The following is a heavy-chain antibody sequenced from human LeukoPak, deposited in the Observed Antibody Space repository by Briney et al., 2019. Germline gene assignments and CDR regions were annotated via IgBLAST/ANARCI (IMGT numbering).Heavy chain of an antibody. CDR2: ISGSGGST. J-gene: IGHJ4*02. V-gene: IGHV3-23*01. D-gene: IGHD3-3*01. CDR3: AKDYEFWRGLDY. CDR1: GFTFSSYA. Sequence: GSLRLSCAASGFTFSSYAMSWVRQAPGKGLEWVSAISGSGGSTYYADSVKGRFTISRDNSKNTLYLQMNSLRAEDTAVYYCAKDYEFWRGLDYWGQGTLVTVSS.